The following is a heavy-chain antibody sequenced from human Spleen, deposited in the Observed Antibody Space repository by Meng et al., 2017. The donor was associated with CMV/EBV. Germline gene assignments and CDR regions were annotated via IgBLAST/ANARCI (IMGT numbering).Heavy chain of an antibody. Sequence: LTCAVYGGSCSGYYWGWIRQPPGKGLEWIGEINHSGSTNYNPSLKSRVTISVDTSKNQFSLKLSSVTAADTAVYYCARWQVDTATLDYWGQGTLVTVSS. CDR2: INHSGST. J-gene: IGHJ4*02. V-gene: IGHV4-34*01. CDR3: ARWQVDTATLDY. CDR1: GGSCSGYY. D-gene: IGHD5-18*01.